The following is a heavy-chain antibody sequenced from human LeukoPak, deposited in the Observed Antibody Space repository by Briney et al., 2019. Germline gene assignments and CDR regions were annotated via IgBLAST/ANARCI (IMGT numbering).Heavy chain of an antibody. J-gene: IGHJ5*01. CDR1: GGSISSGDYY. CDR3: ARLRVDWLGYWFDS. D-gene: IGHD3-9*01. V-gene: IGHV4-30-4*01. Sequence: SQTLSLTCTVSGGSISSGDYYWSWIRQPPGKGLEWIGYIYYSGSTYYNPSLKSRVTISVDTSKNQFSLKLSSVTAADTAVYYCARLRVDWLGYWFDSWGQGTLVTVSS. CDR2: IYYSGST.